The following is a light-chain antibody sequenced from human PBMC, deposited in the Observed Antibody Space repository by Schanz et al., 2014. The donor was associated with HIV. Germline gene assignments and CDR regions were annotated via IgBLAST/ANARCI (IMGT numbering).Light chain of an antibody. CDR3: QQYATSAFT. J-gene: IGKJ3*01. V-gene: IGKV3-20*01. CDR2: GAS. Sequence: IVLTQFPGTLSLSPGDRATLFCRARQSVRSNYLAWYQQKPGQAPRLLIYGASSRATGIPDRFSGSGSGTDFTLTISRLEPEDSAVYFCQQYATSAFTFGPGTKVDIK. CDR1: QSVRSNY.